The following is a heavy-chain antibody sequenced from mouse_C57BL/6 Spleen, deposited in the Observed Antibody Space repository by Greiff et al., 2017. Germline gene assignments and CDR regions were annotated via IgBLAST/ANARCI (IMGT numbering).Heavy chain of an antibody. CDR2: IHPNSGST. Sequence: QVQLQQPGAELVKPGASVKLSCKASGYTFTSYWMHWVKQRPGQGLEWIGMIHPNSGSTNYNEKFKGKSTLTVDKSSSTAYMQLSSLTSEDSAVYYCARKRGKNGSFDYWGQGTTPTVSS. CDR3: ARKRGKNGSFDY. V-gene: IGHV1-64*01. CDR1: GYTFTSYW. D-gene: IGHD1-1*01. J-gene: IGHJ2*01.